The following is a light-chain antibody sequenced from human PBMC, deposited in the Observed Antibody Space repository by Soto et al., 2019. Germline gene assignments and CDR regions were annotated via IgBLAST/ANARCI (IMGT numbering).Light chain of an antibody. V-gene: IGKV1-39*01. CDR3: QQSYSTPWT. CDR1: QTIIRY. Sequence: DIQMTQSPSSLSASVGDRVTITCRASQTIIRYLNWYHQESGKAPKLLISTASSLRSGVPSRFNGSRSGTDFTLTISSLQPEDFATYYCQQSYSTPWTFGQGTKVDIK. J-gene: IGKJ1*01. CDR2: TAS.